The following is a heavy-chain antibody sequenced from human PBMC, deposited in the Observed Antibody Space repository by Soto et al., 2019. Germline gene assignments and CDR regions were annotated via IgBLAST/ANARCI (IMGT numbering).Heavy chain of an antibody. D-gene: IGHD2-2*01. CDR3: ARDPRAIVVVPAATYYGMDV. CDR2: IIPIFGTA. Sequence: ASVKVSCKASGCTFSSYAISWVRQAPGQGLEWMGGIIPIFGTANYAQKFQGRVTITADESTSTAYMELSSLRSEDTAVYYCARDPRAIVVVPAATYYGMDVWGQGTTVTVSS. CDR1: GCTFSSYA. V-gene: IGHV1-69*13. J-gene: IGHJ6*02.